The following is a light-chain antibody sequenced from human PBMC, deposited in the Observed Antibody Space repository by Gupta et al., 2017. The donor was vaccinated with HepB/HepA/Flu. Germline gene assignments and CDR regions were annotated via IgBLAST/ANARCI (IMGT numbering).Light chain of an antibody. Sequence: EIVLTKSPATLSLSQGEGAPLSCRATQSVSSSYLAWYHQRPGQAPRLLIYGASSRATGISDRVSGSGSETDFTLTISRLEPDDSAMYYCQQYGSSPWTFGQGTKVEIK. J-gene: IGKJ1*01. CDR3: QQYGSSPWT. CDR2: GAS. CDR1: QSVSSSY. V-gene: IGKV3-20*01.